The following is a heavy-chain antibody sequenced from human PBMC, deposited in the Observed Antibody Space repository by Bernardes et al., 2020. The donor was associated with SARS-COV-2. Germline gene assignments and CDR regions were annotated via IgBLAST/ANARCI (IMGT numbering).Heavy chain of an antibody. CDR1: GGSFSGYY. J-gene: IGHJ6*02. D-gene: IGHD6-13*01. CDR3: ARAGIAAPNYYYYGMDV. Sequence: SEPLSLTCAVYGGSFSGYYWSWIRQPPGKGLEWIGEINHSGSTNYNPSLKSRVTISVDTSKNQFSLKLSSVTAADTAVYYCARAGIAAPNYYYYGMDVWGQGTTVTVSS. CDR2: INHSGST. V-gene: IGHV4-34*01.